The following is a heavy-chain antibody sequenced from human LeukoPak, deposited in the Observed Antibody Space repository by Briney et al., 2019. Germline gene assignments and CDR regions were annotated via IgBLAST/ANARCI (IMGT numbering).Heavy chain of an antibody. D-gene: IGHD6-19*01. CDR1: GVTFDNYA. Sequence: PGRSLRLSCAASGVTFDNYAMHWVRQAPGKGLEWLSIISWNSGYIGYADSVKGRFTISRDNAKKSLDLQMNSLRAEDTAFYYCAKVRGTYSSGYFFDYWGQGTLVTVSS. V-gene: IGHV3-9*01. J-gene: IGHJ4*02. CDR2: ISWNSGYI. CDR3: AKVRGTYSSGYFFDY.